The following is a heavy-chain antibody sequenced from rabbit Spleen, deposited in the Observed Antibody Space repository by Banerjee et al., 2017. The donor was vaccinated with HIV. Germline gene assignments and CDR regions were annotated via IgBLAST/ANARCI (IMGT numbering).Heavy chain of an antibody. CDR3: ARGDGTNGYGAARYGMDL. D-gene: IGHD6-1*01. CDR1: GFSFSSSYY. V-gene: IGHV1S45*01. CDR2: IYGGSSDGT. Sequence: QEQLVESGGGLVQPEGSLTLTCTASGFSFSSSYYMCWVRQAPGKGLEWIACIYGGSSDGTYYARWAKGRFTISKTSSTAVTLQVTSLTAADTATYWCARGDGTNGYGAARYGMDLWGQGTLVTVS. J-gene: IGHJ6*01.